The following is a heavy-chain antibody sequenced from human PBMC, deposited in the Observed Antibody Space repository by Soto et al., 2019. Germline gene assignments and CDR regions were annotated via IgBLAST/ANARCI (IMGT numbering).Heavy chain of an antibody. J-gene: IGHJ4*02. CDR3: ARGGSGSQTVGY. CDR2: IYSRGGT. V-gene: IGHV3-66*01. Sequence: EVQVVESGGGLVQPGGSLRLSCAASGFTVSNNYMTWVRQAPGKGLEWVSLIYSRGGTDYADSVKGRFTISRDNSKNMVCLQMNSLRVEDTAVYYCARGGSGSQTVGYWGQGARVTVSS. D-gene: IGHD1-26*01. CDR1: GFTVSNNY.